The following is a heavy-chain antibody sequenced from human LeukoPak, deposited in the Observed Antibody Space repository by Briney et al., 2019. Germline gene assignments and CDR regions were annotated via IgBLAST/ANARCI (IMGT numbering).Heavy chain of an antibody. CDR2: ISSSSSTI. D-gene: IGHD2-2*03. CDR3: ASVGHCTSSSCPHYFDY. J-gene: IGHJ4*02. Sequence: GGSLRLSCAASGLTFSDYTMNWVRQAPGKGLEWVSYISSSSSTISYADSVKGRFTISRDNAKNSLFLQMNSLRAEDTAVYYCASVGHCTSSSCPHYFDYWGQGTLVTVSS. V-gene: IGHV3-48*01. CDR1: GLTFSDYT.